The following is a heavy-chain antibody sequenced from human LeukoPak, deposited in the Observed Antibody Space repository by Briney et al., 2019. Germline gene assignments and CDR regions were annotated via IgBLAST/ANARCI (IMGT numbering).Heavy chain of an antibody. Sequence: SETLSLTCTVSGYSISSGYYWGWIRQLPGKGLEWIGSIYHSGRTYYNPSLISRVTISVDTSKNQFSLKLSSVTAADTAVYYCAREKYYYGSGSYFFVGFDPWGQGTLVTVSS. CDR1: GYSISSGYY. V-gene: IGHV4-38-2*02. CDR3: AREKYYYGSGSYFFVGFDP. J-gene: IGHJ5*02. CDR2: IYHSGRT. D-gene: IGHD3-10*01.